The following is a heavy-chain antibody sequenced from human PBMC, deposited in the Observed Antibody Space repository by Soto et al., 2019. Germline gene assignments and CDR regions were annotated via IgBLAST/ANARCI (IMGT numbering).Heavy chain of an antibody. CDR2: IFHSGDT. V-gene: IGHV4-4*02. CDR1: GDSISNSRW. D-gene: IGHD6-19*01. J-gene: IGHJ3*01. CDR3: AYSTGWYRHDV. Sequence: QVQLQESGPGLVKPSGTLSLTCAVSGDSISNSRWWTWVRQPPGKGLEWIGDIFHSGDTNYNPSLTRRVFISVDKSQTQFSLKVSSVTAADTAVYYCAYSTGWYRHDVWGQGTLVTVSS.